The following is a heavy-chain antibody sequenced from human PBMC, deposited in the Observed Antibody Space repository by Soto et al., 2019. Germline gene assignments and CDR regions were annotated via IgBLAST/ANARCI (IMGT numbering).Heavy chain of an antibody. CDR3: AKDPFMQYFDWLPSLSPRFDP. CDR1: GFTFSSYA. V-gene: IGHV3-23*01. D-gene: IGHD3-9*01. J-gene: IGHJ5*02. Sequence: GGSLRLSCAASGFTFSSYAMSWVRQAPGKGLEWVSAISGSGGSTYYADSVKGRFTISRDNSKNTLYLQMNSLRAEDTAVYYCAKDPFMQYFDWLPSLSPRFDPWGQGTLVTVSS. CDR2: ISGSGGST.